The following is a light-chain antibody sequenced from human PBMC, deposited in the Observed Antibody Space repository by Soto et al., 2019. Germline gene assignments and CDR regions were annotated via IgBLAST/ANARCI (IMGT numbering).Light chain of an antibody. CDR1: QSISNY. CDR2: AAS. J-gene: IGKJ1*01. Sequence: DIQMTQSPSSLSASVGDRVTITCRASQSISNYLYWYQQKPGKAPKLLMYAASSLQSGVPSRFGGSGSGTDFTLSISSLQPEEFATYYCQQRYRTPRTFGQGTNVDIK. CDR3: QQRYRTPRT. V-gene: IGKV1-39*01.